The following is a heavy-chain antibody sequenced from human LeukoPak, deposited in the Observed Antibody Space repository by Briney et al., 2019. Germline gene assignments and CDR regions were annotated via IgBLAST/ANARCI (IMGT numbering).Heavy chain of an antibody. Sequence: ASVKVSCKASGYTFTGYYMHWVRQAPGQGLEWMGWINPNSGGTNYAQKFQGRVTMTRDTSISTAYMELSRLRSNDTAVYYCARGLDGLWFGELQLDYWGQGTLVTVSS. CDR2: INPNSGGT. CDR1: GYTFTGYY. CDR3: ARGLDGLWFGELQLDY. J-gene: IGHJ4*02. D-gene: IGHD3-10*01. V-gene: IGHV1-2*02.